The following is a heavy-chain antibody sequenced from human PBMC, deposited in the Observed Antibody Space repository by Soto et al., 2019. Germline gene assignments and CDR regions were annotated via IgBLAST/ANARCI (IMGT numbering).Heavy chain of an antibody. V-gene: IGHV3-30*18. CDR3: AKDLYSGSLIDY. CDR1: GFTFSSYG. CDR2: ISYDGSNK. J-gene: IGHJ4*02. Sequence: GSLRLSCAASGFTFSSYGMHWVRQAPGKGLEWVAVISYDGSNKYYADSVKGRFTISRDNSKNTLYLQMNSLRAEDTAVYYCAKDLYSGSLIDYWGQGTLVTVSS. D-gene: IGHD1-26*01.